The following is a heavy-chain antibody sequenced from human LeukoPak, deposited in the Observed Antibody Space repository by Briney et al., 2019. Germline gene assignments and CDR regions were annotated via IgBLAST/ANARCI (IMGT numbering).Heavy chain of an antibody. Sequence: PGGSLRLSCAASGFTFSSYAMNWVRQAPGKGLVWVSRINSDGSSTSYADSVKGRFTISRDNAKNTLYLQMNSLRAEDTAVYYCARNYDILTGPLGYWGQGTLVTVSS. CDR1: GFTFSSYA. V-gene: IGHV3-74*01. J-gene: IGHJ4*02. CDR3: ARNYDILTGPLGY. CDR2: INSDGSST. D-gene: IGHD3-9*01.